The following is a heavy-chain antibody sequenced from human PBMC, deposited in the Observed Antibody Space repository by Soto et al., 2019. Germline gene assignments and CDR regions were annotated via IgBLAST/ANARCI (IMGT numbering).Heavy chain of an antibody. CDR2: INTDGSSR. CDR3: VRGSNDWIGVDY. Sequence: EVQLVESGGGLVQPGGSLRLSCEVSGFIFSSYWMHWVRQAPRKGLVWVSRINTDGSSRTYADSVEGRFTISRDNAKNTLYLQIDSLRDEDTAVYFCVRGSNDWIGVDYWGQGTLATVSS. J-gene: IGHJ4*02. D-gene: IGHD6-19*01. V-gene: IGHV3-74*01. CDR1: GFIFSSYW.